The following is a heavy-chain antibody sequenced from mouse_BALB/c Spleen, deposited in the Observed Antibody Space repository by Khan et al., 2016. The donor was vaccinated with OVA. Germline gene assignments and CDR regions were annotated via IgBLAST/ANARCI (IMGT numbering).Heavy chain of an antibody. CDR3: VRGGGTAPFAY. J-gene: IGHJ3*01. CDR2: ISDLAYTI. Sequence: EVELVESGGGLVQPGGSRKLSCAASGFTFSDYGMAWVRQAPGKGPEWVAFISDLAYTIYYADTVTGRFTIPRANAKQHLYLEMSRLRAEDTAMYYCVRGGGTAPFAYWGLGTLVTVSA. D-gene: IGHD1-2*01. V-gene: IGHV5-15*02. CDR1: GFTFSDYG.